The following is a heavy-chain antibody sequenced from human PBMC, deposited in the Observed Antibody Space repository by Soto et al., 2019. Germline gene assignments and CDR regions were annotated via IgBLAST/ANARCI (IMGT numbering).Heavy chain of an antibody. D-gene: IGHD3-22*01. J-gene: IGHJ4*02. V-gene: IGHV3-64D*06. CDR2: IHNNGATT. Sequence: VGSLRLSCSVSVFTLITHTIHLFRQAPGKGLEYISAIHNNGATTYYADSVRGRFTISTDTSKNKVYLQMTTLGHEDTAVYYCVSMINTTGAFDYWGKGNMVNVSS. CDR3: VSMINTTGAFDY. CDR1: VFTLITHT.